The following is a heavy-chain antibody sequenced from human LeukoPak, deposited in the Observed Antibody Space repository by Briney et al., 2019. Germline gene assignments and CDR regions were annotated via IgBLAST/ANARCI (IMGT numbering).Heavy chain of an antibody. CDR3: ARVNGDPYSFDY. CDR1: GYSISSGYF. J-gene: IGHJ4*02. V-gene: IGHV4-38-2*02. D-gene: IGHD4-17*01. Sequence: SETLSLTCTISGYSISSGYFWGWIRQPPGKGLEWIGSFYHGGSTYNNPSLKSRLTISVDTSKNQFSLRLRSVTAADTAIYYCARVNGDPYSFDYWGQGTLVTVSS. CDR2: FYHGGST.